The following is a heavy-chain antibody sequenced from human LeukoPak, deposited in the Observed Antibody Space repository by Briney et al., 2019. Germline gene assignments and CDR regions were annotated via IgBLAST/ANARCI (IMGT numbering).Heavy chain of an antibody. Sequence: GGSLRLSCAASGFTFSSYGMSWVRRAPGKGLEWVSAISGSGGSTYYADSVEGRFTISRDNSKNTLYLQMNSLRAEDTAVYYCANLEIWGYWGQGTLVTVSS. CDR3: ANLEIWGY. V-gene: IGHV3-23*01. CDR1: GFTFSSYG. J-gene: IGHJ4*02. CDR2: ISGSGGST. D-gene: IGHD7-27*01.